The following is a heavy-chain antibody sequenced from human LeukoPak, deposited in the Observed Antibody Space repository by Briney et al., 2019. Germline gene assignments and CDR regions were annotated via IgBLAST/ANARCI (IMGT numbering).Heavy chain of an antibody. CDR2: MNPNSGNT. CDR3: ARVWSVPAAMSWFDP. CDR1: GYTFTSYD. V-gene: IGHV1-8*03. D-gene: IGHD2-2*01. Sequence: ASVKVSCKASGYTFTSYDINWVRQATGQGLEWMGWMNPNSGNTGYAQKFQGRVTITRNTSISTAYMELSSLRSEDTAVYYCARVWSVPAAMSWFDPWGQGTLITVSS. J-gene: IGHJ5*02.